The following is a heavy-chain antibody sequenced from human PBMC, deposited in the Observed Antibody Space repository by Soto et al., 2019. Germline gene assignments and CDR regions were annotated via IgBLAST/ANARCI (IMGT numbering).Heavy chain of an antibody. CDR3: VSDLATIDDY. D-gene: IGHD5-12*01. CDR2: ISYDGVNR. Sequence: QVQLVESGGGVVQPGRSLRLSCAASGFTLSSYAMHWVRQAPGKGLEWVAIISYDGVNRYYADSVEGRFTVSRDNSMTTMYLQMNSLTTEDTAVYYCVSDLATIDDYWGQGTLVTVSS. CDR1: GFTLSSYA. J-gene: IGHJ4*02. V-gene: IGHV3-30-3*01.